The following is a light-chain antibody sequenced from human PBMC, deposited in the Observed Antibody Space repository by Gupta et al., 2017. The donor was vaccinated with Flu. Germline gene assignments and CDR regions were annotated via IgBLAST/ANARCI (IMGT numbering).Light chain of an antibody. CDR3: MQGLQVPLT. J-gene: IGKJ4*01. Sequence: EIVMTQSPLSLPVTPGEPASISCRSSQSLLHSNGYSHLAWYLQKPGQSPQLLISLASNRASGVPDRFGGSGSGTDFTLKISRVEAEDVGIYYCMQGLQVPLTFGGGTRVEIK. V-gene: IGKV2-28*01. CDR2: LAS. CDR1: QSLLHSNGYSH.